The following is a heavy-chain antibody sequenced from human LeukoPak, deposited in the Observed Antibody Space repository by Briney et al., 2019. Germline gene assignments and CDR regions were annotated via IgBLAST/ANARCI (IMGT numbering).Heavy chain of an antibody. CDR1: GYTFTNYG. CDR3: ARTNLDCTKGVCYDY. V-gene: IGHV1-18*01. J-gene: IGHJ4*02. CDR2: ISAYSGHT. D-gene: IGHD2-8*01. Sequence: ASVKVSCKASGYTFTNYGISWVRQAPGQGLEWMGWISAYSGHTYYAQKVQGRVTVTTDTSTSTGYMELRSLRSDDTAVYYCARTNLDCTKGVCYDYWGQGTLVTVSS.